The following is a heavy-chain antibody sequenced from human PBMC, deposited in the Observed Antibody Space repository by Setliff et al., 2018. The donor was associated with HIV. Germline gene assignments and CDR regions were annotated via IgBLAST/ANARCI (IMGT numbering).Heavy chain of an antibody. CDR3: ASAGAWQRNALDI. V-gene: IGHV1-46*01. J-gene: IGHJ3*02. CDR2: IKPSGGST. CDR1: GGTFSSYA. D-gene: IGHD5-12*01. Sequence: ASVKVSCKASGGTFSSYAISWVRQAPGQGLEWMGVIKPSGGSTSYAKKFQGRVSMTRDTSTSTVYMELSSLRSEDTAVYYCASAGAWQRNALDIWGQGTMVTVSS.